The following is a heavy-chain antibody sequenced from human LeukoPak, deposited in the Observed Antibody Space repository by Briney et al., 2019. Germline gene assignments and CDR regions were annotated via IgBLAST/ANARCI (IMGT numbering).Heavy chain of an antibody. Sequence: SETLSLTCAVYGGSFSGYYWSWIRQPPGKGLEWIGEINHSGSTNHNPSLKSRVTISVDTSKNQFSLKLSSVTAADTAVYYCARGMKQQLAQYDYWGQGTLVTGSS. V-gene: IGHV4-34*01. CDR2: INHSGST. CDR1: GGSFSGYY. CDR3: ARGMKQQLAQYDY. D-gene: IGHD6-13*01. J-gene: IGHJ4*02.